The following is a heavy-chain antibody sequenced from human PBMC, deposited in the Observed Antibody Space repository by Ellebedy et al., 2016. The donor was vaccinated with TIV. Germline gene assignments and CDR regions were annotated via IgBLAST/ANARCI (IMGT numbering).Heavy chain of an antibody. D-gene: IGHD6-13*01. CDR3: AAAAGAGDDAFDI. CDR2: ISSSSTI. CDR1: GFTFSRYS. Sequence: GGSLRLSXAASGFTFSRYSMNWVRQAPGKGLEWVSYISSSSTIYYADSVKGRFTISRDKAKNSLYLQMNSLRAEDTAVYYCAAAAGAGDDAFDIWGQGTMVTVSS. V-gene: IGHV3-48*01. J-gene: IGHJ3*02.